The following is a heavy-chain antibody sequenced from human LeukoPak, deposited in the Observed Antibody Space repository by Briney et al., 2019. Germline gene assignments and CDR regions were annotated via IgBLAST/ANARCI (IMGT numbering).Heavy chain of an antibody. CDR3: AKHTPGYCGSTTCYVGVAFEI. Sequence: GGSLRLSCAASGFTFSTYAMSWVRQAPGKGLEWVSGISGSGGDTYYADSVKGRFTISRDNSKNTLYLQMNSLRAEDTAVYYCAKHTPGYCGSTTCYVGVAFEIWGQGTMVTVSS. CDR2: ISGSGGDT. CDR1: GFTFSTYA. J-gene: IGHJ3*02. V-gene: IGHV3-23*01. D-gene: IGHD2-2*01.